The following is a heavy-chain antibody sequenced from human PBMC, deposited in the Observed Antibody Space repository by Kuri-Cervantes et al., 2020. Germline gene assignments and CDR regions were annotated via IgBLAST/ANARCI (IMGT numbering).Heavy chain of an antibody. CDR2: IIPIFGTA. D-gene: IGHD6-6*01. J-gene: IGHJ6*03. V-gene: IGHV1-69*05. Sequence: SVKVSCKASGGTFSSYAISWVRQAPGQGLEWMGGIIPIFGTANYAQKFQGRVTITTDESTSTAYMELSSLRSEDTAVYYCAKEVRYSSSVGYMDVWGKGTTVTVSS. CDR1: GGTFSSYA. CDR3: AKEVRYSSSVGYMDV.